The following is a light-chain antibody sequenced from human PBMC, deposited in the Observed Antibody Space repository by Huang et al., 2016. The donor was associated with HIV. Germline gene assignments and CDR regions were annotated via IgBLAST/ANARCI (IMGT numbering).Light chain of an antibody. CDR1: QSISTY. Sequence: EIVLTQSPATLSVSPGERATLSYRASQSISTYLAWYQHKPAQAPMLLIYGASTRASGIPARFSGSGSGTEFTLTISSLQSEDFAVYYCQQYNNWPPEVTFGPGTKVDIK. J-gene: IGKJ3*01. V-gene: IGKV3-15*01. CDR3: QQYNNWPPEVT. CDR2: GAS.